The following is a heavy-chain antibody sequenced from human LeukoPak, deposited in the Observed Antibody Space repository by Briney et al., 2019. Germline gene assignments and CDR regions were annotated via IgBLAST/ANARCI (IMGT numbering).Heavy chain of an antibody. CDR3: ARAGYSSSWADY. J-gene: IGHJ4*02. D-gene: IGHD6-13*01. Sequence: PSETLSLTCTVSGDSISTSNSYWGWIRQPPGKGLEWIGSIYYSGNTYYNASLKSRVTVSVDTSKNQFSLKLSSVTAADTAVYYCARAGYSSSWADYWGQGTLVTVSS. CDR2: IYYSGNT. V-gene: IGHV4-39*07. CDR1: GDSISTSNSY.